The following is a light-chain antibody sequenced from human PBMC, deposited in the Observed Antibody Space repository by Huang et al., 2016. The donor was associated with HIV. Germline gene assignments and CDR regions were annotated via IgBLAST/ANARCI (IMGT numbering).Light chain of an antibody. CDR2: AAS. CDR3: QQSYNSPLT. Sequence: DIQMTQSPYSLSASVGDRVTITCRASQSISSFLNWYQQKPGKAPTLLSHAASNLLSGVPSRFSGSGSGTNFILSISSLQPDDFATYYCQQSYNSPLTFGPGTTVDI. V-gene: IGKV1-39*01. J-gene: IGKJ3*01. CDR1: QSISSF.